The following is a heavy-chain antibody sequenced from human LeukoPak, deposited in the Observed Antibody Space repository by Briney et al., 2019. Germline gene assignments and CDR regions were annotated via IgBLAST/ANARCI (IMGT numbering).Heavy chain of an antibody. CDR3: AKDPYGGTYPSYFDY. CDR1: GFTLSSYG. V-gene: IGHV3-30*02. CDR2: LCYDGSTA. Sequence: PGGSLRLSCAASGFTLSSYGMNWVRQAPGKGLDWVAFLCYDGSTAFYEDSVKGRFTISRDSSKNTLYLQMNSLTPADTAIYYCAKDPYGGTYPSYFDYWGQGTLVTVSS. D-gene: IGHD1-26*01. J-gene: IGHJ4*02.